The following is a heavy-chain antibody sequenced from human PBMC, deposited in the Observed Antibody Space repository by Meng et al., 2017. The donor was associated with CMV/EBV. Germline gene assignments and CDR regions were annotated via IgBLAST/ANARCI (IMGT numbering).Heavy chain of an antibody. CDR2: IIPIFGTA. V-gene: IGHV1-69*12. D-gene: IGHD3-22*01. CDR3: ARDGAGYYYDSSGYFIYFQH. J-gene: IGHJ1*01. CDR1: GGTFSSAA. Sequence: QVQLVQSGAEVKKPXSSVKASCKXSGGTFSSAAISWVRQAPGQGREWMRGIIPIFGTANYAQKFQDRVPIPADESASTAYMALSSLRSEDTAVYYWARDGAGYYYDSSGYFIYFQHWGQGTLVTVSS.